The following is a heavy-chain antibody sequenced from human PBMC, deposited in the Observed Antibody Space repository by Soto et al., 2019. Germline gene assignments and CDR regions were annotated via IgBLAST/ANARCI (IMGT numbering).Heavy chain of an antibody. CDR2: ISGSGGST. Sequence: PXVSLSLSCAASGFTFSSYAMSWVRQAPGKGLEWVSAISGSGGSTYYADSVKGRFTISRDNSKNTLYLQMNSLRAEDTAVYYCAKGKGYSSSYHYYYGMDVWGQGTTVTVS. J-gene: IGHJ6*02. CDR3: AKGKGYSSSYHYYYGMDV. D-gene: IGHD6-13*01. V-gene: IGHV3-23*01. CDR1: GFTFSSYA.